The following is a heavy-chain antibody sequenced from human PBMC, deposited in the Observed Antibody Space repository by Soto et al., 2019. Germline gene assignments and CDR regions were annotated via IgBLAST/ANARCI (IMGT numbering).Heavy chain of an antibody. D-gene: IGHD5-12*01. V-gene: IGHV3-33*01. CDR1: GFTFSSYG. Sequence: QVQLVESGGGVVQPGRSLRLSCAASGFTFSSYGMHWVRQAPGKGLEWVAVIWYDGSNKYYADSVKGRFTISRDNSKNTLYLKMNSLRAEDTAVYYCARVKRWLQNVYYYYGMDVWGQGTTVTVSS. J-gene: IGHJ6*02. CDR2: IWYDGSNK. CDR3: ARVKRWLQNVYYYYGMDV.